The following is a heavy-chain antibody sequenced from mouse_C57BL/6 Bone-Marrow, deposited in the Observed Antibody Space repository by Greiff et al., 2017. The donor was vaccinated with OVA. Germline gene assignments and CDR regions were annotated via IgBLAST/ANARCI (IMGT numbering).Heavy chain of an antibody. J-gene: IGHJ2*01. CDR2: INPSSGYT. CDR1: GYTFTSYT. D-gene: IGHD6-1*01. CDR3: ALSFDY. V-gene: IGHV1-4*01. Sequence: VQGVESGAELARPGASVKMSCKASGYTFTSYTMHWVKQRPGQGLEWIGYINPSSGYTKYNQKFKDKATLTADKSSSTAYMQLSSLTSEDSAVYYCALSFDYWGQGTTLTVSS.